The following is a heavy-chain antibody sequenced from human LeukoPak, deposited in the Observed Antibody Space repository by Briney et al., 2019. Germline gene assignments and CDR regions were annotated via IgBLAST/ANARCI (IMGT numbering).Heavy chain of an antibody. CDR1: GGSISGSSDY. CDR2: IYYSGST. J-gene: IGHJ5*02. V-gene: IGHV4-39*07. CDR3: ARDRLVTFNWFGP. Sequence: SQTLSLTCTVSGGSISGSSDYWGWIRQPPGKGLEWIGSIYYSGSTYYSPSLKSRVTTSVDPSKNQFSLKMSSVTAADTAVYYCARDRLVTFNWFGPWGQGTLVTVSS. D-gene: IGHD3-9*01.